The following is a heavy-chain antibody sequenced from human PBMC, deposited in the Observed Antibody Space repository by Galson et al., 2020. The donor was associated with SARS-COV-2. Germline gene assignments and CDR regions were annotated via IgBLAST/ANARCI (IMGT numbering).Heavy chain of an antibody. CDR3: ARHVRNHGMDV. D-gene: IGHD3-10*02. CDR2: IYYSGSA. V-gene: IGHV4-59*08. J-gene: IGHJ6*02. CDR1: GASIRSYY. Sequence: SETLSLTCTVSGASIRSYYWSWMRQAPGKGLEWIGYIYYSGSANYNPSLKSRLTILLDTSKNEFSLKMTSVTAADTAMYYCARHVRNHGMDVWGQGTTVTVSS.